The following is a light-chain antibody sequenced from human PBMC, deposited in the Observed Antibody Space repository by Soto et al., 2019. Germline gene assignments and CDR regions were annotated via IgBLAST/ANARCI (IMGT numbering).Light chain of an antibody. V-gene: IGKV3-20*01. CDR2: GSS. CDR1: QSVSNNY. J-gene: IGKJ2*01. CDR3: QQYGSSPPYT. Sequence: EVVLTQSPGTLSLSPGERASLSCRASQSVSNNYLAWYQQKPGQSPKLLIFGSSDSATGIPDRFSGSGSGTDFTLTIIRLEPEDFAVYYCQQYGSSPPYTFGQGTKLEIK.